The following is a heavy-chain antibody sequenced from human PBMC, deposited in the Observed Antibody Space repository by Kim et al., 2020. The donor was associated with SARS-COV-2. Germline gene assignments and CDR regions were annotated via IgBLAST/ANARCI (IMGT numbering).Heavy chain of an antibody. Sequence: SETLSLTCSVSGGSISTYYWNWFWHPPGKGLEWIGFIYNSENTNSSPSLKSRLTISVDTSKKQFSLILKSVTAADTAVYYCARRWSGAWFFDLWGRGTLVTVSS. V-gene: IGHV4-59*08. CDR1: GGSISTYY. CDR3: ARRWSGAWFFDL. CDR2: IYNSENT. D-gene: IGHD7-27*01. J-gene: IGHJ2*01.